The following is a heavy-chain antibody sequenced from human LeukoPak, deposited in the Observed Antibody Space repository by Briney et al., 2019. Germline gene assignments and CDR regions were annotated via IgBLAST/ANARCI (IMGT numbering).Heavy chain of an antibody. D-gene: IGHD2-2*01. CDR2: INPNNGDT. J-gene: IGHJ5*02. Sequence: ASVKVSCKASGYIFTVFYMHWVRQAPGQGPEWMGWINPNNGDTKYAQKSHDRVTMTRDTSLTTAYMELTRLTSDDTAFYYCARNGQLLSGGNWFDPWGQGALVTVSS. V-gene: IGHV1-2*02. CDR3: ARNGQLLSGGNWFDP. CDR1: GYIFTVFY.